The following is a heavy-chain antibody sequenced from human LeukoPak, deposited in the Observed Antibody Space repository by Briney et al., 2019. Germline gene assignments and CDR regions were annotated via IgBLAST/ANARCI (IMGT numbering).Heavy chain of an antibody. CDR3: ARDRLAAAGFDY. J-gene: IGHJ4*02. CDR2: ISSSNTI. CDR1: GFTFSSYS. Sequence: TGGSLRLSCAASGFTFSSYSMNWVRQAPGKGLEWVSYISSSNTIYYADSVKGRFTISRDNAKNSLYLQVNSLRAEDTAVYYCARDRLAAAGFDYWGQGTLVTVSS. V-gene: IGHV3-48*04. D-gene: IGHD6-13*01.